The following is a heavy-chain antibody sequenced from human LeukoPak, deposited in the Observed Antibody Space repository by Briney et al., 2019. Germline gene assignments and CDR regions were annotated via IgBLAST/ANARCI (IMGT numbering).Heavy chain of an antibody. CDR1: GGSISSSTYY. D-gene: IGHD3-3*01. Sequence: SETLSLTCTVSGGSISSSTYYWVWIRQPPGKGLEWIGMIYHSGSTNYNPSLKSRVTISVDTSKNQFSLKLSSVTAADTAVYYCARGSRITIYYWGQGTLVTVSS. V-gene: IGHV4-39*07. CDR2: IYHSGST. J-gene: IGHJ4*02. CDR3: ARGSRITIYY.